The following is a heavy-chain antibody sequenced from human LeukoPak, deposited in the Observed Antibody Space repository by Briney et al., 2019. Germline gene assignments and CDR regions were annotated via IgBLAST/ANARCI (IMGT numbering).Heavy chain of an antibody. CDR3: ARQVSHMVHKLEPSY. CDR1: GGSISSSSYY. V-gene: IGHV4-39*01. J-gene: IGHJ4*02. CDR2: IYYSGST. Sequence: SETLSLTCTVSGGSISSSSYYWGWIRQPPGKGLEWIGSIYYSGSTYYNPSLKSRVTISVDTSKNQFSLKLSSVTAADTAVYYCARQVSHMVHKLEPSYWGQGTLVTVSS. D-gene: IGHD3-10*01.